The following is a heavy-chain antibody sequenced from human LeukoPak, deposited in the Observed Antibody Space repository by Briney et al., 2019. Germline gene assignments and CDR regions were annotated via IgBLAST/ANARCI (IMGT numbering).Heavy chain of an antibody. CDR1: GGSISSYY. CDR3: ARDRQVRGANQYYYYYYMDV. V-gene: IGHV4-4*07. CDR2: IYTSGST. J-gene: IGHJ6*03. Sequence: SETLSLTCTVSGGSISSYYWSWSRQPAGKGLEWIGRIYTSGSTNYNPSLKSRVTMSVDTSKNQFSLKLSSVTAADTAVYYCARDRQVRGANQYYYYYYMDVWGKGTTVTVSS. D-gene: IGHD3-10*01.